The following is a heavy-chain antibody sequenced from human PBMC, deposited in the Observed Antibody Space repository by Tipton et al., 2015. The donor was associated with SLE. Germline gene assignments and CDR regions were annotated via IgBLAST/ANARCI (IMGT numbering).Heavy chain of an antibody. CDR2: INHSGST. J-gene: IGHJ3*02. V-gene: IGHV4-34*01. CDR1: GGSFSGYY. D-gene: IGHD1-7*01. Sequence: TLSLTCAVYGGSFSGYYWSWIRQPPGKGLEWIGEINHSGSTNYNPSLKSRVTISVDTSKNQFSLKLSSVTAADTAVYYCARGRGRDNWNSPGSFDIWGQGTMVTVSS. CDR3: ARGRGRDNWNSPGSFDI.